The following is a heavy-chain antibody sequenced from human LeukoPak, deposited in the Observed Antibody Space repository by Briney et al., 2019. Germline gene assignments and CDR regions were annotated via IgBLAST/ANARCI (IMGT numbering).Heavy chain of an antibody. D-gene: IGHD2-2*01. V-gene: IGHV4-34*01. J-gene: IGHJ4*02. Sequence: PSETLSLTCAVYGGSFSGYYWSWIRQPPGKGLEWIGEINHSGSTNYDPSLKSRVTISVDTSKNQFSLKLSSVTAADTAVYYCARGPDIVVVPARAPFDYWGQGTLVTVSS. CDR3: ARGPDIVVVPARAPFDY. CDR2: INHSGST. CDR1: GGSFSGYY.